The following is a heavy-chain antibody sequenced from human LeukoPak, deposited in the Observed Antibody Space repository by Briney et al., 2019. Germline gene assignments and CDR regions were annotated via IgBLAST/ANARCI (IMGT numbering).Heavy chain of an antibody. J-gene: IGHJ5*02. CDR1: GYIFSNYG. D-gene: IGHD1-1*01. V-gene: IGHV1-18*01. Sequence: ASVKVSCKATGYIFSNYGISWVRQAPGHGLEWMGWISSGGNTNYAPKFQGRVTMTRDTSTSTVYMELSSLRSEDTAVYYCARDEFTIGTTPNWFDPWGQGTLVTVSS. CDR3: ARDEFTIGTTPNWFDP. CDR2: ISSGGNT.